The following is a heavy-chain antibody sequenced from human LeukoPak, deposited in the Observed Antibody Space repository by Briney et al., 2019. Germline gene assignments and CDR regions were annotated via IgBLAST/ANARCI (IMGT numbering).Heavy chain of an antibody. CDR1: GFTFSSYG. V-gene: IGHV3-30*18. J-gene: IGHJ3*02. Sequence: GGSLRLSCAASGFTFSSYGMHWVRQAPGKGLEWVAVTSYDGSDNYYADSVKGRFTISRDNSKNTLYLQMSSLRAEDTAVYYCAKEETYNAFDIWGQGTMVTVCS. CDR2: TSYDGSDN. CDR3: AKEETYNAFDI. D-gene: IGHD2-2*02.